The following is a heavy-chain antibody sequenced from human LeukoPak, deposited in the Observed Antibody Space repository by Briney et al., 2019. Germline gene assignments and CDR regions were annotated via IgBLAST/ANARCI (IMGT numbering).Heavy chain of an antibody. J-gene: IGHJ4*02. V-gene: IGHV3-7*03. Sequence: GGSLRLSCAASGFTFSTYWMSWVRQAPGKGLEWVANIKEDGSERYYVGSVKGRFTISRDNAKNSLFLQMNSLRAEDTAIYYCADYTGTTGFDYWGQGTLVTVSS. D-gene: IGHD1-26*01. CDR3: ADYTGTTGFDY. CDR2: IKEDGSER. CDR1: GFTFSTYW.